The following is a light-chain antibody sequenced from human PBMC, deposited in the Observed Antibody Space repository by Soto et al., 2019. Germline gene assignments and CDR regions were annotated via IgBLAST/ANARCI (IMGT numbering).Light chain of an antibody. J-gene: IGLJ2*01. CDR2: EGS. CDR1: SSDVGSYNL. CDR3: CSYAGSSTFVRI. Sequence: QSALTQPASVSGSHGQSITISCTGTSSDVGSYNLVSWSQQHPGKAPKLMIYEGSQRPSGVSNRCSGSKSGNTASLTIYALQAEGAADYSFCSYAGSSTFVRIFGGWTQVNVL. V-gene: IGLV2-23*03.